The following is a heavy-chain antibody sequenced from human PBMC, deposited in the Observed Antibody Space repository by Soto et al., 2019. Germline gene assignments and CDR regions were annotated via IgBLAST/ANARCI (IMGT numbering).Heavy chain of an antibody. CDR2: IYHAGST. J-gene: IGHJ6*02. V-gene: IGHV4-38-2*01. Sequence: SETLSLTCAVSGYSIGSGYYWGWIRQAPGNGLEWIGNIYHAGSTYYNPSLKSRVTISLDTSRNQFSLRLYSVTAADTALYYCARYAEKYYDGLDVWGQGTAVTVSS. CDR3: ARYAEKYYDGLDV. CDR1: GYSIGSGYY.